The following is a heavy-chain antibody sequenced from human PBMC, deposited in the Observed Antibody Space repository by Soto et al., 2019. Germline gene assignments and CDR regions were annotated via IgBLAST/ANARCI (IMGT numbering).Heavy chain of an antibody. CDR1: GDSVSSNSAI. D-gene: IGHD6-19*01. Sequence: QVQLQQSGPGLVKPSQTLSLTCAISGDSVSSNSAIWNWIRQSPSRGLEWLGRTYYKSTWYTDYAVSVKSRITINPDTSKNQLSLQLTSVTPEVTAVYYCARVLAGVVAHGSWGQGTMVIVSS. V-gene: IGHV6-1*01. CDR2: TYYKSTWYT. CDR3: ARVLAGVVAHGS. J-gene: IGHJ5*02.